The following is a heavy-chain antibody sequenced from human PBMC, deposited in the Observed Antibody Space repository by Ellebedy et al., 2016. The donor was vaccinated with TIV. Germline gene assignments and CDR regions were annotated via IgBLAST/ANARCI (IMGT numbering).Heavy chain of an antibody. CDR3: ARLCSSTSCHEGYAFDI. CDR2: MSPGDSDT. CDR1: GYSFTNYW. J-gene: IGHJ3*02. Sequence: GESLKISCQGSGYSFTNYWIGWVRQMPGKGLEWMGIMSPGDSDTKYSPTFQGQVTISADKSINTAYLQWGSLKASDTAMYYCARLCSSTSCHEGYAFDIWGQGTMVTVSS. D-gene: IGHD2-2*01. V-gene: IGHV5-51*01.